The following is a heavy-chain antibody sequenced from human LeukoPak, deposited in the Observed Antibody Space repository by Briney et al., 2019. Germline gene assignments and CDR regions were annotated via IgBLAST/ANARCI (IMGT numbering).Heavy chain of an antibody. Sequence: VASVKVSCKASGYTFTGYYMHWVRQAPGQGLEWMGWINPNSGGTNYAQKFQGRVTMTRDTSISTAYMELSRLRSDDTAVYYCATLRPSTIRMDVWGQGTTVTVSS. CDR3: ATLRPSTIRMDV. CDR1: GYTFTGYY. D-gene: IGHD3-3*01. J-gene: IGHJ6*02. CDR2: INPNSGGT. V-gene: IGHV1-2*02.